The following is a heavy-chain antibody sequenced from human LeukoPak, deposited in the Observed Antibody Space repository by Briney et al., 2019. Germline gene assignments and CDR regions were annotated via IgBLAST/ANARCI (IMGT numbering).Heavy chain of an antibody. CDR3: ARGLPGYSGGDDAFDI. V-gene: IGHV4-59*01. J-gene: IGHJ3*02. Sequence: PSETLSLTCTVSDGSISYAYWTWIRQPPGKRLEWIGYIYYSGSTNYNPSLKSRVTISVDSSQNQVSLRLSSVTAADTAVYYCARGLPGYSGGDDAFDIWGQGTMVTVSS. CDR2: IYYSGST. CDR1: DGSISYAY. D-gene: IGHD6-19*01.